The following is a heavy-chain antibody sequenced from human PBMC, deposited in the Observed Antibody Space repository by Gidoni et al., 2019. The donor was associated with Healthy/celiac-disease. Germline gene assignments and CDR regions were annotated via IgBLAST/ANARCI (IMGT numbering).Heavy chain of an antibody. CDR1: GYTFTGYY. D-gene: IGHD3-3*01. CDR3: ARDSWSGYDAFDI. Sequence: QVQLVQSRAEVKNPGASVKVSCKASGYTFTGYYMHLVRQAPGKGLERMGRINPNSGGTNYAQKFQGRVTMTRDTSISTAYMELSRRRSDDTAVYYCARDSWSGYDAFDIWGQGTMVTVSS. J-gene: IGHJ3*02. V-gene: IGHV1-2*06. CDR2: INPNSGGT.